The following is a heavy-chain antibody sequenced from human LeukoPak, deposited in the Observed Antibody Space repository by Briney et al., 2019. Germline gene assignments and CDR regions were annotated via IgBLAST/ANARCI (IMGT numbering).Heavy chain of an antibody. Sequence: GGSLRLSCAASGFTFSRYWMSWVRQAPGKGLEWVSAISGSGGSTYYADSVKGRFTISRDNSKNTLYLQMNSLRAEDTAVYYCAKDSAYGDYGVYFDYWGQGTLVTVSS. CDR1: GFTFSRYW. CDR2: ISGSGGST. D-gene: IGHD4-17*01. V-gene: IGHV3-23*01. J-gene: IGHJ4*02. CDR3: AKDSAYGDYGVYFDY.